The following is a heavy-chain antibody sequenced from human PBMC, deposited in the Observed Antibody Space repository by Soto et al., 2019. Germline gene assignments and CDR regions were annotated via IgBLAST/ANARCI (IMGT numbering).Heavy chain of an antibody. Sequence: PVGSLRLSCAASGFTFSSYAMSWVRQAPGKGLEWVSAISGSGGSTYYADSVKGRFTISRDNSKNTLYLQMNSLRAEDTAVYYCAKLIEVAGRAFDYWGQGTLVTVSS. V-gene: IGHV3-23*01. J-gene: IGHJ4*02. CDR1: GFTFSSYA. D-gene: IGHD6-19*01. CDR2: ISGSGGST. CDR3: AKLIEVAGRAFDY.